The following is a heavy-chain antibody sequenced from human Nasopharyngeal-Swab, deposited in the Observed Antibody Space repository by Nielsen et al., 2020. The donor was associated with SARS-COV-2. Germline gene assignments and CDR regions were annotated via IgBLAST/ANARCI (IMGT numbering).Heavy chain of an antibody. D-gene: IGHD1-26*01. CDR1: GSTFRRCS. Sequence: GESLKISCAATGSTFRRCSMSWVRQAPGKGLEWVSAISASGSSTYYADSVKGRFTISRGNSQNTLYLQMSSLRVEDTAVYYCAKESGSYLYYYYGMDVWGQGTTVTVSS. J-gene: IGHJ6*02. V-gene: IGHV3-23*01. CDR3: AKESGSYLYYYYGMDV. CDR2: ISASGSST.